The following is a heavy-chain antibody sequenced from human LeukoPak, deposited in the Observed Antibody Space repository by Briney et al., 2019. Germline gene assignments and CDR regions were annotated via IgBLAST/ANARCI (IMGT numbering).Heavy chain of an antibody. CDR3: ARGPAGSGYDLPRYNWFDP. CDR2: INHSGST. Sequence: PSETLSLTCAVYGGSFSGYYWSWIRQPPGKGLEWIGEINHSGSTNYNPSLKSRVTISVDTSKNQFSLKLSSVTAADTAVYYCARGPAGSGYDLPRYNWFDPWGQGTMVSVSS. D-gene: IGHD5-12*01. V-gene: IGHV4-34*01. J-gene: IGHJ5*02. CDR1: GGSFSGYY.